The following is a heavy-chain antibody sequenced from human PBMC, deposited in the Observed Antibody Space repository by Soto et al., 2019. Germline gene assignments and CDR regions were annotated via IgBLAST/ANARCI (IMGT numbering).Heavy chain of an antibody. V-gene: IGHV4-59*01. CDR3: ARDLRGRDGYNYGFDY. Sequence: NPSETLSLTCTVSGGSISSYYWSWIRQPPGKGLEWIGYIYYSGSTNYNPSLKSRVTISVDTSKNQFSLKLSSVTAADTAVYYCARDLRGRDGYNYGFDYWGQGTLVTVSS. J-gene: IGHJ4*02. CDR1: GGSISSYY. D-gene: IGHD5-12*01. CDR2: IYYSGST.